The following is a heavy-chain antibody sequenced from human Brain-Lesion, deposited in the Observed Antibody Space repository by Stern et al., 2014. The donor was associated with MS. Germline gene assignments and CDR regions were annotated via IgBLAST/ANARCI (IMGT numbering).Heavy chain of an antibody. CDR1: GGSISSSTYY. V-gene: IGHV4-39*01. D-gene: IGHD1-26*01. CDR2: IYYSGFT. CDR3: SRHDSVPRPSQLYSARDRGPGYFDY. Sequence: QVQLQESGPGLVKPSETLYLTCTVSGGSISSSTYYWAWLRQPQGKGLEGIGNIYYSGFTYYNPSLKRRVPLSEYMSKIQFSLKLSSVTASDTAIYYCSRHDSVPRPSQLYSARDRGPGYFDYWGQGTLVTVSS. J-gene: IGHJ4*02.